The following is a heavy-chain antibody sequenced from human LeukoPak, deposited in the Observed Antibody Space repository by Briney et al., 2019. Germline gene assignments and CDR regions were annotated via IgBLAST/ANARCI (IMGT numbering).Heavy chain of an antibody. CDR3: AGEGRGNNVLRYFDWLFLRGWFDP. CDR2: IYHSGST. Sequence: PSETLSLTCTVSGGSISSSSYYWGWIRQPPEKGLEWIGSIYHSGSTYYNPSLKGRVTISVDTSKNQCSLKLSSVTAADTAVYYCAGEGRGNNVLRYFDWLFLRGWFDPWGQGTLVTVSS. CDR1: GGSISSSSYY. J-gene: IGHJ5*02. V-gene: IGHV4-39*07. D-gene: IGHD3-9*01.